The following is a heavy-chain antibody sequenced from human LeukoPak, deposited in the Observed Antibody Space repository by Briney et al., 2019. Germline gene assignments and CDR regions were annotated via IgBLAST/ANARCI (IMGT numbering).Heavy chain of an antibody. CDR3: AKDRYDILIGSDAFDI. CDR1: GFTFSSYA. V-gene: IGHV3-23*01. Sequence: PGGSLRLSCAASGFTFSSYAMSWVRQAPGKGLEWVSAISGSGGSTYYADSVKGRFTISRDNSKNTLYLQMNSLRAEDTAVYYCAKDRYDILIGSDAFDIWGQGTMVTVSS. D-gene: IGHD3-9*01. J-gene: IGHJ3*02. CDR2: ISGSGGST.